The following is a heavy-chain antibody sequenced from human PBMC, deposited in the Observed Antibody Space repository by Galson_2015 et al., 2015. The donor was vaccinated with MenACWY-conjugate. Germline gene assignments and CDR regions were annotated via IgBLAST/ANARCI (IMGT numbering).Heavy chain of an antibody. J-gene: IGHJ4*02. Sequence: SLRLSCAASGFTFNNYWMSWVRQVPGKGPEWVANIKQDGSEKYYVDSVRGRFTISGDNAKSSLFLQMNSLRAEDTAVYYCARDLGFYCSHNDCYSPYWGQGPLVTVSS. CDR3: ARDLGFYCSHNDCYSPY. CDR2: IKQDGSEK. V-gene: IGHV3-7*03. D-gene: IGHD2-15*01. CDR1: GFTFNNYW.